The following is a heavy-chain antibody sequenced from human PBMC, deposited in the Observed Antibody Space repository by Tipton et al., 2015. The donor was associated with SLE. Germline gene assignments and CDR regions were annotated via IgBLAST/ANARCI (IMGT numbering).Heavy chain of an antibody. D-gene: IGHD6-13*01. J-gene: IGHJ6*02. CDR2: IYYSGST. V-gene: IGHV4-59*01. CDR1: GGSISSYY. Sequence: LRLSCTVSGGSISSYYWSWIRQPPGKGLEWIGYIYYSGSTNYNPSLKSRVTISVDTSKNQFSLKLSSVTAADTAVYYCASEGDSSSWYARGHYGMDVWGQGTTVTVSS. CDR3: ASEGDSSSWYARGHYGMDV.